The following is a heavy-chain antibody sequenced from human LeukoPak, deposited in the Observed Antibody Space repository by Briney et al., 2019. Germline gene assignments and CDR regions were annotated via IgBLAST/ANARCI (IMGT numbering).Heavy chain of an antibody. Sequence: SETLSLTCAVYGGSFSGYYWSWIRQPPGKGLEWIGEINHSGSTNYNPSLKSRVTISVDTSKNQFSLKLSSVTAADTAVYYCARGRSSSWYGGFDYWGQGTLVTVSS. CDR1: GGSFSGYY. J-gene: IGHJ4*02. CDR3: ARGRSSSWYGGFDY. CDR2: INHSGST. D-gene: IGHD6-13*01. V-gene: IGHV4-34*01.